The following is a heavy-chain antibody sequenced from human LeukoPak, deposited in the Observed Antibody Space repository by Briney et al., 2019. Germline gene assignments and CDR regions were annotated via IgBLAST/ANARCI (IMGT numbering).Heavy chain of an antibody. Sequence: SETLSLTCTVSGGSISSTSYYWGWLRQPPGKGLQWIGTVYYSGTTYYDPSLKSRVTMYVDTSKNQFSLRLNSVTAAATAVYYCAGLATIRGKSLDYWGQGTLVTVSS. V-gene: IGHV4-39*01. CDR1: GGSISSTSYY. CDR2: VYYSGTT. D-gene: IGHD5-24*01. CDR3: AGLATIRGKSLDY. J-gene: IGHJ4*02.